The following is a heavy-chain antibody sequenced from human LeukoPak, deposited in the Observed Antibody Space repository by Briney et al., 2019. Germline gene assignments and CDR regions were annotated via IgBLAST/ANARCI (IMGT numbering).Heavy chain of an antibody. CDR3: ARQSFAPFQVGPETPIES. D-gene: IGHD1-26*01. V-gene: IGHV4-39*01. CDR1: GGSISSSSYY. J-gene: IGHJ4*02. CDR2: IYYSGST. Sequence: PSETLSLTCTVSGGSISSSSYYWGWIRQPPGKGLEWIGSIYYSGSTYYNPPLKSRVTISVDTSKNQFSLKLSSVTAADTAVYYCARQSFAPFQVGPETPIESRGQGTLVTVSS.